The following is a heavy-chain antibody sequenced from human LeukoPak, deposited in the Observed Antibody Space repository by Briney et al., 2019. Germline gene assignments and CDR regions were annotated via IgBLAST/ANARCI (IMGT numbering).Heavy chain of an antibody. V-gene: IGHV3-21*01. D-gene: IGHD6-13*01. CDR2: ISSSSSYI. J-gene: IGHJ6*02. CDR1: GFTFSSYS. CDR3: ARDGYSSRGNYYGMDV. Sequence: GGSLRLSCAASGFTFSSYSRNWVRQAPGKGLEWVSSISSSSSYIYYADSVKGRLTISRDNAKNSLYLQMNSLRAEDTAVYYCARDGYSSRGNYYGMDVWGQGTTVTVSS.